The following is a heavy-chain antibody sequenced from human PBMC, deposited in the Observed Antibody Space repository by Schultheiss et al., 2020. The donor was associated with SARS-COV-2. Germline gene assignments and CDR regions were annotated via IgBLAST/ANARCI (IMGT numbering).Heavy chain of an antibody. Sequence: SETLSSPALSLVAPSAALIIAGPGSWPWIRQHPGKGLEWIGYIYYSGSTYYNPSLKSRVTISVDTSKNQFSLKLSSVTAADTAVYYCARVKGGWYFDYWGQGTLVTVSS. V-gene: IGHV4-30-4*08. CDR1: VAPSAALIIA. J-gene: IGHJ4*02. D-gene: IGHD6-19*01. CDR3: ARVKGGWYFDY. CDR2: IYYSGST.